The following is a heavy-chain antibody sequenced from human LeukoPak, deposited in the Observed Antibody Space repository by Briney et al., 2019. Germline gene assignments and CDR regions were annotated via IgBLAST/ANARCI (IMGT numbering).Heavy chain of an antibody. V-gene: IGHV4-39*07. D-gene: IGHD6-13*01. CDR1: GGSISSSSYY. J-gene: IGHJ5*02. CDR3: ARGYSSSWYIPRYNWFDP. Sequence: SETLSLTCTVSGGSISSSSYYWGWIRQPPGKGLEWIGSIYYSGSTYYNPSLKSRVTISVDTSKNQFSLKLSSVTAADTAVYYCARGYSSSWYIPRYNWFDPWGQGTLVTVSS. CDR2: IYYSGST.